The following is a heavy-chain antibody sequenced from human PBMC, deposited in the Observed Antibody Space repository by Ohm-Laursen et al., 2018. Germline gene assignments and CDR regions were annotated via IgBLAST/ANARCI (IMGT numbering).Heavy chain of an antibody. V-gene: IGHV4-4*07. CDR2: MYATGSS. CDR3: AVSEVRYSFTYLADF. D-gene: IGHD3-9*01. Sequence: SDTLPLTCPVSGGPISNYYWSWIRQPAGKGLEWIGRMYATGSSNYNPSLNSRVTMSVDTSRNQFSLKLTSVTAADTAVYYCAVSEVRYSFTYLADFWGQGTLVTVSS. CDR1: GGPISNYY. J-gene: IGHJ4*02.